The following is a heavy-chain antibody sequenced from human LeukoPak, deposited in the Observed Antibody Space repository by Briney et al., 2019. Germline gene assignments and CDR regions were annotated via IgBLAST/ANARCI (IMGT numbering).Heavy chain of an antibody. CDR2: IYSGGST. J-gene: IGHJ4*02. CDR3: AKDDAWLQYGN. CDR1: GFTVSTNY. D-gene: IGHD5-24*01. V-gene: IGHV3-53*01. Sequence: GGSLRLSCVVSGFTVSTNYMSWVRQAPGKGLEWVSLIYSGGSTYYADSVKGRFTISRDNSKGTVYLQMNSLRPEDTAVYYCAKDDAWLQYGNWGRGTLVTVSS.